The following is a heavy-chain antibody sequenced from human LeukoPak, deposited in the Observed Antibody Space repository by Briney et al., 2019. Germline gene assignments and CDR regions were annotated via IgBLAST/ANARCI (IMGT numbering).Heavy chain of an antibody. Sequence: GGSLRLSCSASGFTFSSYDMHWVRQAPGKGLEWVSAFHADGGTYYLDSVKGRFTISREDAKNSLYLQMNTLRAGDTAVYYCARGSGPGVTTIDSWGQGTLVIVSS. D-gene: IGHD4-17*01. V-gene: IGHV3-13*01. CDR2: FHADGGT. CDR3: ARGSGPGVTTIDS. CDR1: GFTFSSYD. J-gene: IGHJ4*02.